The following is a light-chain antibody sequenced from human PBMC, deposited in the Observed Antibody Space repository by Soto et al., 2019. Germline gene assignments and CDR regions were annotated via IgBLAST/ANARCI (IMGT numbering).Light chain of an antibody. CDR1: QSVDRY. CDR3: QQYKDYTWT. Sequence: DIQMTQSPSTLSASVGDRVSITCRASQSVDRYLAWYQQKPGKAPHLLIYDASSLESGVPSRFSGSGSGTEFTLTISSPQPDDFTTFYCQQYKDYTWTFGQGTKVDI. J-gene: IGKJ1*01. CDR2: DAS. V-gene: IGKV1-5*01.